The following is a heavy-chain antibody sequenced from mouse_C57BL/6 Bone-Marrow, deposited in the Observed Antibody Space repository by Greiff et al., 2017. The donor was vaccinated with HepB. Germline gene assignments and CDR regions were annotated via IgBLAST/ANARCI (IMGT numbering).Heavy chain of an antibody. CDR1: GFNITDYY. V-gene: IGHV14-4*01. J-gene: IGHJ4*01. CDR2: IDPANGDT. D-gene: IGHD3-1*01. Sequence: VQLQQSGAELVRPGASVKLSCTASGFNITDYYMHWVKQRPEQGLEWIGWIDPANGDTEYTSKFQGKATITADTSSNTAYLQLSSLTSEDTAVYYCTTYRATYAMDYWGQGTSVTVSS. CDR3: TTYRATYAMDY.